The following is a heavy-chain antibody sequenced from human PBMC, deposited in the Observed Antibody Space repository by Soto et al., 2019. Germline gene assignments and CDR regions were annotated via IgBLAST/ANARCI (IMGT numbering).Heavy chain of an antibody. CDR2: ISANNGNT. D-gene: IGHD3-3*01. J-gene: IGHJ4*02. Sequence: QVQLVQSGGEVKKPGASVKVSCKASGYSFSSYGISWVRQAPGQGPEWMGWISANNGNTKYIRKVQGRVTITTDTSTNTAYMELRSLRSDDTAVYYCARDRPYFEFWSGYYGFDHWGQGPRVTVSS. V-gene: IGHV1-18*04. CDR3: ARDRPYFEFWSGYYGFDH. CDR1: GYSFSSYG.